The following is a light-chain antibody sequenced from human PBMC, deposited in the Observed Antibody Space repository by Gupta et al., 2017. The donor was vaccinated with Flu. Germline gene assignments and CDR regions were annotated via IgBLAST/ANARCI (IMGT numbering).Light chain of an antibody. J-gene: IGKJ5*01. Sequence: DIKMTQSPSSVSASVGDRVTITCRASQNINTWLAWYQQKPGRAPKLLIYLASSLQSGVPSRFSGSGSGTYFTLTISSLQPEACATYYCQQTDSFPISFGQGTRLEIK. CDR3: QQTDSFPIS. CDR1: QNINTW. V-gene: IGKV1-12*01. CDR2: LAS.